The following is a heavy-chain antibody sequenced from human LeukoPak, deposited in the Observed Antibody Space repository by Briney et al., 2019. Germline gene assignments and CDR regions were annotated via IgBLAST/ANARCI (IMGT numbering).Heavy chain of an antibody. CDR3: ARGDCTNGVCSTNPQFDY. CDR1: GGTFSSYA. D-gene: IGHD2-8*01. CDR2: IIPIFGTA. V-gene: IGHV1-69*13. J-gene: IGHJ4*02. Sequence: ASVKVSCKASGGTFSSYAISWVRQAPGQGLGWMGGIIPIFGTANYAQKFQGRVTITADESTSTAYMELSSLRSEDTAVYYCARGDCTNGVCSTNPQFDYWGQGTLVTVSS.